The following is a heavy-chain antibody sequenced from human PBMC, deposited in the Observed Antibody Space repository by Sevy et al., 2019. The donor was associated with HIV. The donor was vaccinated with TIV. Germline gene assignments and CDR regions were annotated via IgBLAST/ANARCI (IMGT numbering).Heavy chain of an antibody. CDR2: TRNKADGYTT. CDR3: STHAGIAAAGRVFDY. D-gene: IGHD6-13*01. J-gene: IGHJ4*02. Sequence: GGSLRLSCAASGFTFSDHYMEWVRQAPGKGLEWVGRTRNKADGYTTEYAASVKGRFTISRDDSENYLYLQMNSLKTEDTAVYYCSTHAGIAAAGRVFDYWGQGALVTVSS. CDR1: GFTFSDHY. V-gene: IGHV3-72*01.